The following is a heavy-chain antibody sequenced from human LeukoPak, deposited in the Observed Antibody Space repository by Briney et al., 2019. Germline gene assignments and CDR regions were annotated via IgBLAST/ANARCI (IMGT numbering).Heavy chain of an antibody. Sequence: GASLRLSCAASGFTFSSYAMSWVRQAPGKGLEWEAVISYDGSNKYYADSVKGRFTISRDNSKNTLYLQMNSRRAEDTVVYYCAKDLANPVSMVRGQDNDYWGQGTLVSVSS. CDR2: ISYDGSNK. D-gene: IGHD3-10*01. V-gene: IGHV3-30*18. CDR1: GFTFSSYA. CDR3: AKDLANPVSMVRGQDNDY. J-gene: IGHJ4*02.